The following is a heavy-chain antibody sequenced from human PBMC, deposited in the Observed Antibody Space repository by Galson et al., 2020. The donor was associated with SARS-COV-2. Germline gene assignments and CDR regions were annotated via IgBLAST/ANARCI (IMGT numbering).Heavy chain of an antibody. CDR3: AHRRSITSFDY. D-gene: IGHD2-21*01. J-gene: IGHJ4*02. CDR2: IYWDDDK. Sequence: SGPTLVKPTQTLTLTCTFSGFSLSTSGVGVGWLRQPPGKALEWLALIYWDDDKRYSPSLKSRLTITKDTSKNQVVLTMTNMDPVDTATYYCAHRRSITSFDYWAREPWSPSPQ. V-gene: IGHV2-5*02. CDR1: GFSLSTSGVG.